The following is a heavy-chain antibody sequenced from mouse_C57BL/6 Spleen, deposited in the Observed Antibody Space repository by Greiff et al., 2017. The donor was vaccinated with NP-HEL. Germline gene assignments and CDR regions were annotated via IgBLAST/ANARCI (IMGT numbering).Heavy chain of an antibody. CDR1: GYSFTDYY. V-gene: IGHV1-84*01. Sequence: VQLQQSGPELVKPGASVKISCKASGYSFTDYYINWVKQRPGNGLEWIGWIYPGSGNSKYNEKFKGKATLTVDTSSSTAYMQLSSLTSEDSAVYFCARSGDYDPYYFAMGYWGKGTSVTVSS. D-gene: IGHD2-4*01. CDR3: ARSGDYDPYYFAMGY. J-gene: IGHJ4*01. CDR2: IYPGSGNS.